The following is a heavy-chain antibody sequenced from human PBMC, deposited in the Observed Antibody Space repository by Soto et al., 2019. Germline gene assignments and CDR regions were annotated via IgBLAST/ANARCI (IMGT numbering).Heavy chain of an antibody. V-gene: IGHV4-34*01. CDR2: INHSGST. CDR3: ARGSGYSSGWYYFDY. D-gene: IGHD6-19*01. CDR1: GGSFSGYY. J-gene: IGHJ4*02. Sequence: SETLSLTCAVYGGSFSGYYWSWIRQPPGKGLEWIGEINHSGSTNYNPSPKSRVTMSVDTSKNQLSLKLSSVTAADTAVYYCARGSGYSSGWYYFDYWGQGTLVTAPQ.